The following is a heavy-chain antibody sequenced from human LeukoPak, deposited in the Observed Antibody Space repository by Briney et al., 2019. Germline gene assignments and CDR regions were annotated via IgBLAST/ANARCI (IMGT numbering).Heavy chain of an antibody. CDR2: IVPMFGIA. J-gene: IGHJ4*02. CDR1: GDTFQTYS. Sequence: SVKVSCKSSGDTFQTYSISWVRQAPGQGLEWMGDIVPMFGIANYAQRFQDRVTMTADSSTNTAYLEVRSLKFEDTAVYYCAREVAGHHPAFGDWGQGTLVIVSS. CDR3: AREVAGHHPAFGD. D-gene: IGHD6-13*01. V-gene: IGHV1-69*10.